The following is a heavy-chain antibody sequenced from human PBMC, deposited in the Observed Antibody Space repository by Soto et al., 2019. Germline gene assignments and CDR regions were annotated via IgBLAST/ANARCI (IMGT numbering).Heavy chain of an antibody. CDR2: IYYSGST. D-gene: IGHD1-7*01. Sequence: PSETLSLTCTVSGGSISSSIYYWGWIRHPPGKGLEWIGSIYYSGSTYYNPSLKSRVTISVDTSKNQFSLKLSSVTAADTAVYYCARHGGITGTFFGNYYYYGMDVWGQGTTVTVSS. V-gene: IGHV4-39*01. CDR3: ARHGGITGTFFGNYYYYGMDV. J-gene: IGHJ6*02. CDR1: GGSISSSIYY.